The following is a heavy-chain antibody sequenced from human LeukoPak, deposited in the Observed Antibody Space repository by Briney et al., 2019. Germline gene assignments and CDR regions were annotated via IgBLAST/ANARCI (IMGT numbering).Heavy chain of an antibody. CDR3: ARHGGGYSFDY. D-gene: IGHD5-24*01. Sequence: SETLSLTCSVSGGSISNYYWSWIRQPPGKGLEWIGYIYNSGSTNYNPSLKSRVTISVDTSKNQFFLKVSSVTAADTAVYYCARHGGGYSFDYWGQGTLVTVSS. J-gene: IGHJ4*02. V-gene: IGHV4-59*08. CDR1: GGSISNYY. CDR2: IYNSGST.